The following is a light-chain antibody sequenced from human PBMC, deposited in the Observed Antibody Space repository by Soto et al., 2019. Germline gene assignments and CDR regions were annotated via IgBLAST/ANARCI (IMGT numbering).Light chain of an antibody. V-gene: IGLV1-44*01. Sequence: QTVVTQPPSASGTPGQRVSMSCSGSSSNIGSNTVNWYQQFPGTAPKLLIYYNNQRPSGVPDRFSGSKSGTSASLAISGLQSEDEADYYCSTWDDSLNAVLFGGGTKVTVL. CDR3: STWDDSLNAVL. CDR2: YNN. CDR1: SSNIGSNT. J-gene: IGLJ2*01.